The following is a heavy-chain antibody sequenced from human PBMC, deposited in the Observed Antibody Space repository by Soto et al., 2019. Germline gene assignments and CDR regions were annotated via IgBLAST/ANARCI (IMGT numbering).Heavy chain of an antibody. V-gene: IGHV1-2*02. CDR2: INPNSGGT. CDR3: ARVRYSSSWYPVGYYYYGMDV. CDR1: GYTFTVYY. J-gene: IGHJ6*02. D-gene: IGHD6-13*01. Sequence: VKVSCKASGYTFTVYYMHWVLQAPGQGLEWMGWINPNSGGTNYAQKFQGRVTMTRDTSISTAYMELSRLRSDDTAVYYCARVRYSSSWYPVGYYYYGMDVWGQGTTVTVSS.